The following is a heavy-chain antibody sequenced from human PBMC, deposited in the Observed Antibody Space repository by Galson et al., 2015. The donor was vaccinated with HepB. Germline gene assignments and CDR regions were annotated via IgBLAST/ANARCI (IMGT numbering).Heavy chain of an antibody. CDR3: VKDRFWGHGSGSYLVPTGWFDP. Sequence: SLRLSCAASGFTFSSYAMHWVRQAPGKGLEYVSAISSNGGSTYYADSVKGRFTISRDNSKNTLYLQMSSLRAEDTAVYYCVKDRFWGHGSGSYLVPTGWFDPWGQGTLVTVSS. J-gene: IGHJ5*02. V-gene: IGHV3-64D*06. CDR1: GFTFSSYA. D-gene: IGHD3-10*01. CDR2: ISSNGGST.